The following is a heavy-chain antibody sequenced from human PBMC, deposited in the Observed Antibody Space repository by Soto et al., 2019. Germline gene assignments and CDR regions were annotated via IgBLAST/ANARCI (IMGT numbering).Heavy chain of an antibody. Sequence: QVQLVQSGAEVKQPGASVRVSCKASGDTHTIYFIHWLRQAPGQGLEWMGWINSVSGGANYAPRFQGRVAMTRDRSSATAFMELSRLRSDDTAVYYCVRGGGYYAHWGQGTLVTVSS. CDR2: INSVSGGA. CDR1: GDTHTIYF. J-gene: IGHJ4*02. V-gene: IGHV1-2*02. D-gene: IGHD3-22*01. CDR3: VRGGGYYAH.